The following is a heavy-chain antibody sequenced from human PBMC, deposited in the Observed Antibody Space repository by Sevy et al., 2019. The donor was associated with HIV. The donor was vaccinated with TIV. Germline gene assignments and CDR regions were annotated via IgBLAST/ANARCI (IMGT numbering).Heavy chain of an antibody. V-gene: IGHV3-53*01. J-gene: IGHJ6*02. Sequence: GGSLRLSCAVSGFAVSDNCMSWVRQSPGKGLEWVSVIFSGGRTSYADSVKGRFTVSRDGSKNTLYHQMDNLRAEDTATYYCARDRVVHNDYIFVAYYYGMDVWGQGTTVTVSS. CDR1: GFAVSDNC. CDR3: ARDRVVHNDYIFVAYYYGMDV. D-gene: IGHD4-4*01. CDR2: IFSGGRT.